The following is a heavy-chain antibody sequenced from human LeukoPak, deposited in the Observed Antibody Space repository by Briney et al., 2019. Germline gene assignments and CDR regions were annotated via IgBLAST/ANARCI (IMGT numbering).Heavy chain of an antibody. CDR2: INSDGSWT. V-gene: IGHV3-74*01. D-gene: IGHD3-22*01. J-gene: IGHJ4*02. CDR3: ARLAYYDSSGYLTDFDY. Sequence: GGSLRLSCAASGNYWMHWVRQVPGKGLVWVSHINSDGSWTSYADSVKGRFTISKDNAKNTVYLQMNSLRAEDTAVYYCARLAYYDSSGYLTDFDYWGQGTLVTVSS. CDR1: GNYW.